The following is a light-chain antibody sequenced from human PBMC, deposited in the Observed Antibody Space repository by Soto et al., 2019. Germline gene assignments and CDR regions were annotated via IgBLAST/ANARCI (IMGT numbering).Light chain of an antibody. CDR2: GAS. CDR1: QSLGSD. CDR3: QQYNKWPPFT. V-gene: IGKV3-15*01. Sequence: EIVMTQSPGTLSLSPGDTATLSCRASQSLGSDLAWYQQKPGQAPRLLIFGASARPTGIPARFSGSGSGTEFTLTISSLQSEDFAVYYCQQYNKWPPFTFGQGTRLEIK. J-gene: IGKJ5*01.